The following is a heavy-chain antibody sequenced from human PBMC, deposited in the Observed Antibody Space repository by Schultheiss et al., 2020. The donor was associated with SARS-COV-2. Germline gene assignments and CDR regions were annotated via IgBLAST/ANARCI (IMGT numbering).Heavy chain of an antibody. Sequence: SETLSLTCTVSGDSISSGGYYWSWIRQHPGKGLEWIGYIYYSGTTYYNPSLKSRVTISVDTSKKQFSLRLSSVTAADTAVYYCARGYRYFYYAMDVWGQGTTVTVSS. D-gene: IGHD5-18*01. CDR1: GDSISSGGYY. CDR3: ARGYRYFYYAMDV. V-gene: IGHV4-31*03. J-gene: IGHJ6*02. CDR2: IYYSGTT.